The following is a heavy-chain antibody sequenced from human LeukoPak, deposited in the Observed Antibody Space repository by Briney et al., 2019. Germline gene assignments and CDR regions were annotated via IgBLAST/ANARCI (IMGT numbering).Heavy chain of an antibody. CDR2: IWYDGSNK. CDR3: AKDLKYSGYDLLFDY. V-gene: IGHV3-30*02. D-gene: IGHD5-12*01. Sequence: GGSLRLSCAASGFTFNNYGMHWVRQAPGKGLEWVAAIWYDGSNKYYADSVKGRFTISRDNSKNTLYLQMNSLRAEDTAVYFCAKDLKYSGYDLLFDYWGQGTLVTVSS. J-gene: IGHJ4*02. CDR1: GFTFNNYG.